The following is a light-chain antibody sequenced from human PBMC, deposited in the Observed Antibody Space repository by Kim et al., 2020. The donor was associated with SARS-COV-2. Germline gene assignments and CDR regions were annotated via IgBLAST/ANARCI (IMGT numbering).Light chain of an antibody. Sequence: SSELTQDPAVSVALGQTVRITCQGDSLRSYYTTWYQQKPGQAPILLIYGKNNRPSGIPDRFSGSSSGNTASLTITGAQAEDEAGYYCNSRDTNDNVVFGGGTQLTVL. V-gene: IGLV3-19*01. CDR2: GKN. CDR3: NSRDTNDNVV. J-gene: IGLJ2*01. CDR1: SLRSYY.